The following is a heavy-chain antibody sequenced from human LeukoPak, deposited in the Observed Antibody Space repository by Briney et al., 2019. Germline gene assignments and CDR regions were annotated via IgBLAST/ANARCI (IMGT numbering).Heavy chain of an antibody. V-gene: IGHV3-30*18. CDR1: GFTFSSYG. J-gene: IGHJ4*02. CDR3: AKVRGRGYSYDFDY. Sequence: HSGRSLRLSCAASGFTFSSYGMHWVRQAPGKGLEWVAVISYDGSNKYYADSVKGRFTISRDNSKNTLYLQMNSLRAEDTAVYYCAKVRGRGYSYDFDYWGQGTLVTVSS. D-gene: IGHD5-18*01. CDR2: ISYDGSNK.